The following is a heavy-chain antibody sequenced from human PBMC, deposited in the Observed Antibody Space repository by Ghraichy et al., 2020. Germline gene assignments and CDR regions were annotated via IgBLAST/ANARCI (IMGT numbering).Heavy chain of an antibody. CDR2: IYYTGST. D-gene: IGHD2-21*01. CDR1: GDSITNKNRY. V-gene: IGHV4-39*01. J-gene: IGHJ4*02. CDR3: AIAYCAGICYWDV. Sequence: SQTLSLTCSVSGDSITNKNRYWGWIRQPPGRGLEWIGTIYYTGSTYYRPSLKSRVTISIDTSKNQFSLKLASVTAADTAIYYCAIAYCAGICYWDVGGQGTLVTVSS.